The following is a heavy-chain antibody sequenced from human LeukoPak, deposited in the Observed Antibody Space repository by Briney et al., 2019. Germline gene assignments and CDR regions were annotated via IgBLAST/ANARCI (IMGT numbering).Heavy chain of an antibody. Sequence: ASVKVSCKASGYTFTSYYMHWVRQAPGQGLEWMGIINPSGGSTSYAQKFQGRVTMTRDTSTSTVYMELSSLRSEDTAVYYCARDPYPGYYYYGMDVWGQGTTVTVSS. CDR2: INPSGGST. J-gene: IGHJ6*02. CDR1: GYTFTSYY. V-gene: IGHV1-46*01. CDR3: ARDPYPGYYYYGMDV.